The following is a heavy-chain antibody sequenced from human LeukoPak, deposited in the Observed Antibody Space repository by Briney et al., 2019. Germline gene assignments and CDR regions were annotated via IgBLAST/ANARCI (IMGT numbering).Heavy chain of an antibody. V-gene: IGHV4-61*01. CDR1: GGSVSSGSYY. CDR2: IYYSGST. CDR3: ARRGVVADY. D-gene: IGHD3-3*01. Sequence: SETLSLTCTVSGGSVSSGSYYWSWIRQPPGKGLEWIGYIYYSGSTNYNPSLKSRVTISVDTSKNQFSLKLSSVTAADTAVYYCARRGVVADYWGQGTLVTVSS. J-gene: IGHJ4*02.